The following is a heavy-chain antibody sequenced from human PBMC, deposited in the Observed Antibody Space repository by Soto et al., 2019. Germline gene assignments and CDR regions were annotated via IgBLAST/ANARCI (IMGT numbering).Heavy chain of an antibody. CDR3: ARALPPRSYYYYYMDV. CDR2: INHSGGT. V-gene: IGHV4-34*01. Sequence: PSETLSLTCAVYGGSFSGYYWSWIRQPPGKGLEWIGEINHSGGTNYNPSLKSRVTISVDTSKNQFSLKLSSVTAADTAVYYCARALPPRSYYYYYMDVWGKGTTVTVSS. CDR1: GGSFSGYY. J-gene: IGHJ6*03.